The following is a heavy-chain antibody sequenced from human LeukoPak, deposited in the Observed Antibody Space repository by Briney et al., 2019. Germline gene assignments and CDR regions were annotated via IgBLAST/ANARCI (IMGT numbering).Heavy chain of an antibody. CDR2: ISSSSGYI. Sequence: GGSLRLSCAAPGFTFSSYNMNWVRQAPGKGLEWVSSISSSSGYIYYADSVMGRFTISRDNAKNSLYLQMNTLRPEDTAVYYCAKPHFDYWGQGTLLTVSS. CDR3: AKPHFDY. CDR1: GFTFSSYN. V-gene: IGHV3-21*01. J-gene: IGHJ4*02.